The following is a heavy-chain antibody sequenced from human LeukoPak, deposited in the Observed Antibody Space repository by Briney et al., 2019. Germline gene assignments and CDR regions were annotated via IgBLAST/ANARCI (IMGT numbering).Heavy chain of an antibody. D-gene: IGHD2-15*01. J-gene: IGHJ5*02. CDR2: IWYDGSNK. CDR3: AREDIVVVVAAQPLHPGYILRGFDP. Sequence: GGSLRLSCAVSGFTFSSYGMHWVRQAPGKGLEWVAVIWYDGSNKYYADSVKGRFTISRDNPKNTLYLQMNSLRAEDTAVYYCAREDIVVVVAAQPLHPGYILRGFDPWGQGTLVTVSS. CDR1: GFTFSSYG. V-gene: IGHV3-33*01.